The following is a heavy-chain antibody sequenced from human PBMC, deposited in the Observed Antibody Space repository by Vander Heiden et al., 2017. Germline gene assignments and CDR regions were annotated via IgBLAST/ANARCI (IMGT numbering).Heavy chain of an antibody. J-gene: IGHJ4*02. V-gene: IGHV4-39*01. CDR2: IYYTGNT. CDR3: VREEAGTSRAY. CDR1: GGSISSSSHY. Sequence: QLQLQESGPRLVKPSETLSLACTVSGGSISSSSHYWAWIRPPPGKGLEWIGSIYYTGNTYYGPSLRSRVTISVDTSKNQFSLKLSSVTAADTAVYYCVREEAGTSRAYWGQGTLVTVSS. D-gene: IGHD6-19*01.